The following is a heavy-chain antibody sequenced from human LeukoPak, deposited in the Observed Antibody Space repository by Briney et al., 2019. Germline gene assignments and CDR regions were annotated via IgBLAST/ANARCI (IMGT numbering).Heavy chain of an antibody. D-gene: IGHD2-8*01. CDR1: GGSFSDYY. V-gene: IGHV4-34*01. CDR3: ARVAYRYAINDWSRTGLGAYPTRYYYHMDV. Sequence: SETLSLTCAVYGGSFSDYYWSWIRQPPGKGLEWIGEINPSGSTNYSPSLKSRVTISVDTSKNQFSLKLSSVAAADTAVYFCARVAYRYAINDWSRTGLGAYPTRYYYHMDVWDKGTTVTVSS. J-gene: IGHJ6*03. CDR2: INPSGST.